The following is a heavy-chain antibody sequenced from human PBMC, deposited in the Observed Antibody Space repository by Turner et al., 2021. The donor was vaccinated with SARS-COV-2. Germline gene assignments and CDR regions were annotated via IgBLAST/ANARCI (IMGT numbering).Heavy chain of an antibody. D-gene: IGHD3-9*01. CDR2: IYSGGST. CDR1: GLTVRSNY. Sequence: EVQLVESGGGLVQPGGSLRRSCAASGLTVRSNYMSWVRQAPGKGLEWVSVIYSGGSTYYADSVKGRFTISRHNSKNTLYLQMNSLGAEDTAVYYCARDLNYYGMDVWGQGTTVTVSS. CDR3: ARDLNYYGMDV. J-gene: IGHJ6*02. V-gene: IGHV3-53*04.